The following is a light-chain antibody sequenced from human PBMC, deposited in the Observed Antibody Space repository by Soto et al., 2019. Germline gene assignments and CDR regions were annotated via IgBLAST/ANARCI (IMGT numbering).Light chain of an antibody. Sequence: DIQMTQSPSTLSASVGDRVTITCRASQSISIWLAWYQQEPGKAPKLLIYKASSLQSGVPSRFSGSGSGTEFTLTISSLQPDDFSTYYCQHYNSYPPWTFGQGTKVEIK. J-gene: IGKJ1*01. CDR1: QSISIW. CDR2: KAS. V-gene: IGKV1-5*03. CDR3: QHYNSYPPWT.